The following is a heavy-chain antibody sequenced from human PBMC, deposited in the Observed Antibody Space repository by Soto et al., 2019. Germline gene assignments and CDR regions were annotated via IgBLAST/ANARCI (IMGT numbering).Heavy chain of an antibody. CDR1: GFTVSSNY. CDR2: IYSGGST. D-gene: IGHD3-10*01. V-gene: IGHV3-66*01. CDR3: ARDFLTYYYGSGSYSFDY. J-gene: IGHJ4*02. Sequence: GGSLRLSCAASGFTVSSNYMSWVRQAPGKGLEWVSVIYSGGSTYYADSVKGRFTISRDNSKNTLYLQMNSLRAEDTAVYYCARDFLTYYYGSGSYSFDYWGQGTLVTVSS.